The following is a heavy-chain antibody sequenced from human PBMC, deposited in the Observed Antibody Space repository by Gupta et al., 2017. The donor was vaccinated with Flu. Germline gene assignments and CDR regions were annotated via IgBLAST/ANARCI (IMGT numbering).Heavy chain of an antibody. J-gene: IGHJ4*02. Sequence: QVQLVDSGGGVVQPGRSLRLSCTASGFTFCSYGMHWVRQTPVKGLGWVSVISDDGSNEWYADSVRGRFTISRDNSKNTLFLQMNSLRPEDTAVYYCAKGGRHNWNYDGDYWGQGTLVTVSS. D-gene: IGHD1-7*01. CDR2: ISDDGSNE. CDR3: AKGGRHNWNYDGDY. V-gene: IGHV3-30*18. CDR1: GFTFCSYG.